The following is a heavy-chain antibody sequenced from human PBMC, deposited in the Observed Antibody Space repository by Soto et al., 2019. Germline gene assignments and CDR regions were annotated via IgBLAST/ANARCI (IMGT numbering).Heavy chain of an antibody. Sequence: PGGSLRLACAASGFTLSSYAMSWVRQAPGKGLEWVSAISDSGAETYHADSVKGRFTISRDNSKNTLYLQMNSLRAEDTALYYCARIIAAAGLDYWGQGTLVTVS. D-gene: IGHD6-13*01. CDR1: GFTLSSYA. V-gene: IGHV3-23*01. CDR3: ARIIAAAGLDY. CDR2: ISDSGAET. J-gene: IGHJ4*02.